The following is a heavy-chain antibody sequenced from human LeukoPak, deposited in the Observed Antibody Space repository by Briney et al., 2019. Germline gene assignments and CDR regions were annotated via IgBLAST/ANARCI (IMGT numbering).Heavy chain of an antibody. Sequence: SETLSLTCTVSGGSISSYYWSWIRQPAGKGLEGIGRIYTSGSTNYNPSLKSRVTISVDKSKNQFSLKLSSVTAADTAVYYCARVGTYYDSSGYYGYLDYWGQGTLVTVSS. D-gene: IGHD3-22*01. J-gene: IGHJ4*02. V-gene: IGHV4-4*07. CDR1: GGSISSYY. CDR3: ARVGTYYDSSGYYGYLDY. CDR2: IYTSGST.